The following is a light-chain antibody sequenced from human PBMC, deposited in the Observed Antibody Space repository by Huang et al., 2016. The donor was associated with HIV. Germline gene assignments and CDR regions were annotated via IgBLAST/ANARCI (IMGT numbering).Light chain of an antibody. CDR3: QQYSMWPLT. Sequence: EIVMTQSPATLSVSPGERATLSCRASQNVNNNVAWYQQKPGHSARLLIYGASIRATGIPGRCGGSGSGTECTLSISSLQSEDLAVYYWQQYSMWPLTFGGGTKVEIK. CDR2: GAS. V-gene: IGKV3-15*01. J-gene: IGKJ4*01. CDR1: QNVNNN.